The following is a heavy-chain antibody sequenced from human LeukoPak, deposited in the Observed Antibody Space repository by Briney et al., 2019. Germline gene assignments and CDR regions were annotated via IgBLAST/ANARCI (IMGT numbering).Heavy chain of an antibody. D-gene: IGHD2-2*01. J-gene: IGHJ4*02. CDR1: GGSISNYY. V-gene: IGHV4-59*08. Sequence: PSETLSLTCTVSGGSISNYYWNWIRQPPGKGLEWIGYIYYTGNTNYNPSLKSRVTISVDTSKNQFSLKLSSVTAADTAVYYCARRGTSSSLTPALDYWGQGTLVTVSS. CDR2: IYYTGNT. CDR3: ARRGTSSSLTPALDY.